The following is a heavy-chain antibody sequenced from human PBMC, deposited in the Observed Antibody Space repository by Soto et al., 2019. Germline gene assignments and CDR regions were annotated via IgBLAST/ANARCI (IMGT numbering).Heavy chain of an antibody. V-gene: IGHV1-2*02. D-gene: IGHD2-21*01. J-gene: IGHJ6*02. CDR2: INPNSGGT. CDR3: ARDGGGSHIAVVSTWPYGMDV. CDR1: GSIFTGNY. Sequence: ASVKVSCKASGSIFTGNYMHWVRQAPGQGLEWMGWINPNSGGTNYAQKFQGRVTMTRDTSISTAYMELSRLRSDDTDVYFCARDGGGSHIAVVSTWPYGMDVWGQGNKVTVSS.